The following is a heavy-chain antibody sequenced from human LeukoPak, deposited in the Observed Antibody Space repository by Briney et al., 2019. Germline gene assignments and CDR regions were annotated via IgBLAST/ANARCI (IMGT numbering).Heavy chain of an antibody. CDR3: ARDIMITFGGVIATKTFDY. V-gene: IGHV1-2*02. J-gene: IGHJ4*02. CDR2: ISPSGGST. Sequence: GASVKVSCKASGYTFTGYYMHWVRQAPGQGPEWMGVISPSGGSTIYAQKFKGRVTMTRDTSISTAYMEVSRLRSDDTAVYYCARDIMITFGGVIATKTFDYWGQGTLATVSS. D-gene: IGHD3-16*02. CDR1: GYTFTGYY.